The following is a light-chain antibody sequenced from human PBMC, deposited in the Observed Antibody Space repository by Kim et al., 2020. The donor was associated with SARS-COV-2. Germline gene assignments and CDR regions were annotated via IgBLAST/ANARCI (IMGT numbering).Light chain of an antibody. CDR2: YDS. Sequence: APGKTDRITCGGNNIGSKSVHWYQQKPGQAPVLVIYYDSDRPSGIPERFSGSNSGNTATLTISRVEAGDEADYYCQVWDSSSDLRVFGGGTKLTVL. CDR1: NIGSKS. V-gene: IGLV3-21*04. J-gene: IGLJ3*02. CDR3: QVWDSSSDLRV.